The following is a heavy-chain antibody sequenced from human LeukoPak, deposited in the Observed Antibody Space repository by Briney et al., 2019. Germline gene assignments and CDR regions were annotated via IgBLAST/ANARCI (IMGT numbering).Heavy chain of an antibody. J-gene: IGHJ4*02. CDR3: ARGYQRPDY. V-gene: IGHV3-21*01. D-gene: IGHD2-2*01. CDR2: ISSSSNNI. CDR1: EFTVNTYT. Sequence: GGSLRLSCAASEFTVNTYTMNWVRQAPGKGLEWVSSISSSSNNINYADSVKGRFTISRDNAMNSVHLQMNSLRVEDTAVYYCARGYQRPDYWGQGTLITVSS.